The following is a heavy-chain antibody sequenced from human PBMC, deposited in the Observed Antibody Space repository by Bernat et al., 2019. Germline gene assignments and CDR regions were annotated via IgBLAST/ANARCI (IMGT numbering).Heavy chain of an antibody. J-gene: IGHJ6*02. V-gene: IGHV3-30*18. Sequence: QLQLVESGGGVVQPGRSLRLSCAASGFTFSSYGMHWVRQAPGKGLAWVAVISYDGSNKYYADSVKGRFTIYRDNSKNTLYLQMNSLRAEDTAVYYCAKDRLFGMDVWGQGTTVTVSS. CDR3: AKDRLFGMDV. D-gene: IGHD6-19*01. CDR1: GFTFSSYG. CDR2: ISYDGSNK.